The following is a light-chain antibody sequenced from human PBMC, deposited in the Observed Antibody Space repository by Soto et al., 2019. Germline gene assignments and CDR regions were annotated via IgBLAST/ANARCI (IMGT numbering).Light chain of an antibody. J-gene: IGKJ4*01. Sequence: EVVLTQSPLSQSVTLGQPASISCKCSQRLLYSNGHTYLTWFHQRPGQPPRRLIYEVSYRDSGVPDRFIGSGSGTDFTLRISRVEIEDVGVYYGMQVTRWPLTVGGGTKVEIK. CDR3: MQVTRWPLT. CDR2: EVS. CDR1: QRLLYSNGHTY. V-gene: IGKV2-30*01.